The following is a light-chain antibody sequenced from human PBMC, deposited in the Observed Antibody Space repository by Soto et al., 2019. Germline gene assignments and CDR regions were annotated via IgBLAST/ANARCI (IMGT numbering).Light chain of an antibody. V-gene: IGLV2-14*01. CDR2: DVS. CDR3: SSYTSSSTLDVV. J-gene: IGLJ2*01. CDR1: SSDVGGYNY. Sequence: QSVLTQPASVSWSPGQWITISCTGTSSDVGGYNYVSWYQQHPGKAPKLMIYDVSNRPSGVSNRFSGSKSGNTASLTISGLQAEDEADYYCSSYTSSSTLDVVFGGGTQLTVL.